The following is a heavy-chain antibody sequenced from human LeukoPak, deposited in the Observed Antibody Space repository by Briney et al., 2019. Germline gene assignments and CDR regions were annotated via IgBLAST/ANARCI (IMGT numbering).Heavy chain of an antibody. CDR2: ISDSGTST. J-gene: IGHJ4*02. CDR3: AKPAGWYYDSSGYFNY. CDR1: SCTTISYA. V-gene: IGHV3-23*01. D-gene: IGHD3-22*01. Sequence: GAPLLSSTAASCTTISYAKNWFRQHPPKGLEWVSGISDSGTSTYYADSVKGRFTISRDNSKNTLYLQMNSLRAEDTAVYYCAKPAGWYYDSSGYFNYWGQGILVTVSS.